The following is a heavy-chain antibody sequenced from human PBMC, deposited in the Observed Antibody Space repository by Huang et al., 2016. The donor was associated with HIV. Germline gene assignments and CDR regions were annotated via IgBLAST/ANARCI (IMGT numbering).Heavy chain of an antibody. J-gene: IGHJ6*03. Sequence: QGQLVQSGAEVKKPGASVKVSCKSSGYAFTSYTIGWVRQAPGQGLEWMGWISVYNGNRNYAQKCQGRVTMTIDTSTDTAYMELRGLRSDDTAVYYCARMLVEYYYYMDVWGKGTTVTVSS. V-gene: IGHV1-18*01. D-gene: IGHD2-8*01. CDR2: ISVYNGNR. CDR1: GYAFTSYT. CDR3: ARMLVEYYYYMDV.